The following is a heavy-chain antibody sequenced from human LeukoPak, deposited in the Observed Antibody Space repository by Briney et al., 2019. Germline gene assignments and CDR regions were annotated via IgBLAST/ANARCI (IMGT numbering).Heavy chain of an antibody. CDR3: VRRGYSRSSPWVDP. V-gene: IGHV5-51*01. J-gene: IGHJ5*02. CDR2: IYPGDSDT. Sequence: KVSCKASGGTFSSYAISWVRQMPGKGLEWMGIIYPGDSDTRYSPSFQGQVTISADKSISTAYLQWSSLKASDTAMYYCVRRGYSRSSPWVDPWGQGTLVSVSS. CDR1: GGTFSSYA. D-gene: IGHD6-6*01.